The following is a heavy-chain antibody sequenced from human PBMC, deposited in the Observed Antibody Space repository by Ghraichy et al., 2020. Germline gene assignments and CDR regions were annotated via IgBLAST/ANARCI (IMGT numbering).Heavy chain of an antibody. CDR1: GFIFSTYW. D-gene: IGHD6-19*01. CDR2: IKQDGSEK. J-gene: IGHJ4*02. Sequence: GGSLRLSCAASGFIFSTYWMSWVRQAPGKGLEWVANIKQDGSEKYYVDSVKGRFTISRDNAKNSLYLQMNSLRAEDTAVYYCTREISSGWFSFYFDFWGQGTLVTVSS. V-gene: IGHV3-7*03. CDR3: TREISSGWFSFYFDF.